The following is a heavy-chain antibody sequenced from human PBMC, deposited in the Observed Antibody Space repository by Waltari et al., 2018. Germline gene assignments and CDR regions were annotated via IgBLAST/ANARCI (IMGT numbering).Heavy chain of an antibody. CDR3: ARTIEYPNYFDY. Sequence: QVQLVQSGAEVKKPGSSVKVSCKASGGTFSSYAFSWVRKAPGQGLEWMGGIIPIFGTANYAQKFQGRVTITADESTSTAYMGLSSLRSEDTAVYYCARTIEYPNYFDYWGQGTLVTVSS. CDR1: GGTFSSYA. J-gene: IGHJ4*02. D-gene: IGHD2-2*02. V-gene: IGHV1-69*12. CDR2: IIPIFGTA.